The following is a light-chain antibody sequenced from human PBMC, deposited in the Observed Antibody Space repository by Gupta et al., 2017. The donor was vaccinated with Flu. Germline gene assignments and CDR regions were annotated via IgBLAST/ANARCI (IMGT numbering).Light chain of an antibody. CDR2: EVT. CDR3: ASYTTTSTGV. CDR1: SSDVGGYSY. J-gene: IGLJ3*02. V-gene: IGLV2-14*01. Sequence: QSTLTQPASVSGSPGQSITISCTGISSDVGGYSYVSWYQQHPGKAPKLMIYEVTDRPSGVSNRFSGSKSGNTASLTISGLQAEDEADYFCASYTTTSTGVFGGGTKLTVL.